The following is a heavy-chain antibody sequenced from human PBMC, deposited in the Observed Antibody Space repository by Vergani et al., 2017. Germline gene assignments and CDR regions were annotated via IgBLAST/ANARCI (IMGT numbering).Heavy chain of an antibody. Sequence: QVQLVQSGAEVKKPGASVKVSCKASGYTFTGYYMHWVRQAPGQGLEWMGWINPNSGGTNYAQKFQGRVTMTRDTSISTAYMELSSLRSEDTAVYYCARGRTIFGVVITDFDYWGQGTLVTVSS. CDR1: GYTFTGYY. V-gene: IGHV1-2*02. D-gene: IGHD3-3*01. J-gene: IGHJ4*02. CDR2: INPNSGGT. CDR3: ARGRTIFGVVITDFDY.